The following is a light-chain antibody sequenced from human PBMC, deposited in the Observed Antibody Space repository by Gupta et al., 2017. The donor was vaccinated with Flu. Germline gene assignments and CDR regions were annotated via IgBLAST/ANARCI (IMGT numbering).Light chain of an antibody. CDR2: DTS. CDR1: TGAVTSSHY. V-gene: IGLV7-46*01. CDR3: LLCYSETRV. Sequence: VSPGGTVTLTCGSSTGAVTSSHYPYWFQQKPGQAPRTLTYDTSNKHSWTPARFSGSLLGGKAALTLSGAQDEDEAEYYCLLCYSETRVFGGGTKLTVL. J-gene: IGLJ3*02.